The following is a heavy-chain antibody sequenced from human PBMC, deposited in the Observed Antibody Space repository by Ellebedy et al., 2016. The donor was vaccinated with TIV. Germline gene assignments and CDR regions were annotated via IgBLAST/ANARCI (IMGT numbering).Heavy chain of an antibody. J-gene: IGHJ4*02. CDR2: IDSGGTST. CDR1: ELTFTGYW. V-gene: IGHV3-74*01. CDR3: ARETATELHY. Sequence: GGPLRLSXVASELTFTGYWMHWVRQAPGKGLVWVSRIDSGGTSTSYADSVMGRFTISRDNAKSTLYLQMNSLRAEDTAVYYCARETATELHYWGQGTLVTVSS. D-gene: IGHD5-12*01.